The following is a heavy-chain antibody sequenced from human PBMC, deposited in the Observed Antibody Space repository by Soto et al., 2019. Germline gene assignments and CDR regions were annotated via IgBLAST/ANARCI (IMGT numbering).Heavy chain of an antibody. Sequence: PGGSLRLSCAASGFTFSSYWMNWVRQAPGKGLGWVANIKQDGSEKYYMDSVKGRFTISRDNAKKSLYLQMNSLRVEDSAVYYCASAYCSGGTCYDYWGLGTLVTVSS. V-gene: IGHV3-7*02. D-gene: IGHD2-15*01. J-gene: IGHJ4*02. CDR3: ASAYCSGGTCYDY. CDR2: IKQDGSEK. CDR1: GFTFSSYW.